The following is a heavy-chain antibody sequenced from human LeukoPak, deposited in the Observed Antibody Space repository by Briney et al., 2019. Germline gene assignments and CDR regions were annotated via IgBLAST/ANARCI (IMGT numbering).Heavy chain of an antibody. CDR1: GFTFSSYW. J-gene: IGHJ4*02. CDR2: IKEDGSDK. Sequence: GGSLRLSCAASGFTFSSYWMTWVRQTPGKGLEWVANIKEDGSDKYYADSMKGRFTISRDNATKSLYLQLNSLRVEDTAVYYCARPKSDYWGQGTLVTVSS. V-gene: IGHV3-7*01. CDR3: ARPKSDY.